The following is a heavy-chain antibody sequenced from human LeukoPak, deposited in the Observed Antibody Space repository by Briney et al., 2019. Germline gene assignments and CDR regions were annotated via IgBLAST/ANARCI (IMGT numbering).Heavy chain of an antibody. J-gene: IGHJ4*02. Sequence: GGSLRLSCAASGFTFSSYAMNWVRQAPGKGLEWVSSITSSSSYIFHADSLKGRFTISRDNAKNSLFLQMNSLRAEDTAVYYCARVGDYYDSAGYYNFDYWGQGTLVSVSS. CDR2: ITSSSSYI. V-gene: IGHV3-21*01. CDR1: GFTFSSYA. CDR3: ARVGDYYDSAGYYNFDY. D-gene: IGHD3-22*01.